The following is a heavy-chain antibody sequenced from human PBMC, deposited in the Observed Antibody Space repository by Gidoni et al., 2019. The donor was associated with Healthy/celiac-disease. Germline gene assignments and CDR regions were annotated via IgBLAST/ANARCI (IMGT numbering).Heavy chain of an antibody. CDR2: INHSGST. V-gene: IGHV4-34*01. CDR3: ARDPATVVNWSFGYYFDY. CDR1: GGSFSGYY. D-gene: IGHD4-17*01. Sequence: QVQLQQWGAGLLKPSETLSLTCAVYGGSFSGYYWSWIRQPPGKGLEWIGEINHSGSTNYNPSRKSRVTISVDTPKNQFSLKLSSVTAADTAVYYGARDPATVVNWSFGYYFDYWGQGTLVTVSS. J-gene: IGHJ4*02.